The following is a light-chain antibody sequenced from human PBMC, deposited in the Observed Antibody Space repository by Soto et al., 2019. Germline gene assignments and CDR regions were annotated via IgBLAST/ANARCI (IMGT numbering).Light chain of an antibody. CDR3: SSYSSSRTLDVV. CDR2: GDT. V-gene: IGLV1-40*01. Sequence: QSVLTQPPSVSGAPGQRVTISCTGSSSNIGAGYDVHWYQQLPGTAPKLLIYGDTNRPSGVPDRFSGSKSGTSASLAITGLQAEDEADYYCSSYSSSRTLDVVFGGGTKLTVL. CDR1: SSNIGAGYD. J-gene: IGLJ2*01.